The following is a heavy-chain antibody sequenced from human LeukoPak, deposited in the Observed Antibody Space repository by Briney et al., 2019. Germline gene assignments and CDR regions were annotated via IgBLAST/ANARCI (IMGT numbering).Heavy chain of an antibody. CDR1: GYSIDSGYF. CDR3: ARDLGSGWSPGY. D-gene: IGHD6-19*01. CDR2: IHHSGTT. J-gene: IGHJ4*02. Sequence: SETLSLTCIVSGYSIDSGYFWGWIRQPPGKGLEWIGNIHHSGTTYYNPSLKSRVTISVDTSKNQFSLNLSSVTAADTAFYYCARDLGSGWSPGYWGQGTLVTVST. V-gene: IGHV4-38-2*02.